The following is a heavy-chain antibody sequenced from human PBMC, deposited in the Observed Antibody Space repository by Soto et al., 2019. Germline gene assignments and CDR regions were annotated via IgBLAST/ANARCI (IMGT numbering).Heavy chain of an antibody. Sequence: GGSLRLSCAASGFTFSSYAMSWVRQAPGKGLEWVSAISGSGGSTYYADSVKGRFTISRDNSKNTLYLQMNSLSAEDTAVYYCAREDYDILTGYYTHWFDPWGQGTLVTVSS. CDR2: ISGSGGST. J-gene: IGHJ5*02. D-gene: IGHD3-9*01. V-gene: IGHV3-23*01. CDR1: GFTFSSYA. CDR3: AREDYDILTGYYTHWFDP.